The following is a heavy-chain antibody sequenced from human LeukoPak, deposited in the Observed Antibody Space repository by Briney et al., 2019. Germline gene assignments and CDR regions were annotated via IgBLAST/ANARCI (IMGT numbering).Heavy chain of an antibody. CDR1: GFIFSDYY. Sequence: GGSLRLSCTASGFIFSDYYMIWIRQAPGKGLEWVSYISSSGSTFYQADSVKGRFTISRDNAKNSLYLRMNSLRVEDTAVYYCARDLRWLQLDYWGQGTLVTVSS. CDR3: ARDLRWLQLDY. D-gene: IGHD5-24*01. J-gene: IGHJ4*02. CDR2: ISSSGSTF. V-gene: IGHV3-11*01.